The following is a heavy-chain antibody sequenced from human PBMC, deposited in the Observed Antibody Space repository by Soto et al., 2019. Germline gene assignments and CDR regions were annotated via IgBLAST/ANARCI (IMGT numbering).Heavy chain of an antibody. CDR2: INAGNGNP. Sequence: ASVKVSCKASGYTFANYSIHWVRQAPGQRLEWMGWINAGNGNPKYSQKFQGRVTISRDTSATTAYMELNSLISEDTAVYYCATPQDYDRCLYSWGQGTLVTVSS. D-gene: IGHD3-22*01. V-gene: IGHV1-3*01. CDR3: ATPQDYDRCLYS. J-gene: IGHJ4*02. CDR1: GYTFANYS.